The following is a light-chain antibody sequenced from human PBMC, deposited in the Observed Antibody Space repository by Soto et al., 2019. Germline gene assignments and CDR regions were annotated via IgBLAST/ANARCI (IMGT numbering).Light chain of an antibody. V-gene: IGKV3-11*01. CDR2: HVS. CDR3: QQYSSWLRS. CDR1: QSVVN. Sequence: EVVLTQSPATLSLSPGERATLSCRASQSVVNLAWYQHKRGQAPRLLIYHVSTRATGIPSRFSGSGSETDFTLTISSLEPEDFVVYYCQQYSSWLRSFGGGTMVKIK. J-gene: IGKJ4*01.